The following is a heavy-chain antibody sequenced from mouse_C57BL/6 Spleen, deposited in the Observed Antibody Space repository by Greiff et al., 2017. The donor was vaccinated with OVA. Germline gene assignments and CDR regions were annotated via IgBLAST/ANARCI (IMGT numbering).Heavy chain of an antibody. Sequence: VQLQQPGAELVKPGASVKMSCKASGYTFTSYWITWVKQRPGQGLEWIGNIYPGSGSTNYNEKFKSKATLTVDTSSSTAYMQLSSLTSEDSAVYYCARYSSGCVAWFAYWGQGTLVTVSA. CDR1: GYTFTSYW. V-gene: IGHV1-55*01. J-gene: IGHJ3*01. CDR2: IYPGSGST. D-gene: IGHD3-2*02. CDR3: ARYSSGCVAWFAY.